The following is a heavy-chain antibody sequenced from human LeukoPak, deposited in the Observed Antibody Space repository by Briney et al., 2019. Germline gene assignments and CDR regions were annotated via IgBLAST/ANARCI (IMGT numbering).Heavy chain of an antibody. CDR1: GYSISSDYY. V-gene: IGHV4-38-2*02. CDR2: IYHSGST. CDR3: ARVTYYYDSSGYYYLQSGAFDI. Sequence: EASETLCLTCSVSGYSISSDYYWGWIRQPPGKGLEWIGSIYHSGSTYHHPSLKSRVTISVDTSKNQFSLKLSSVTAADTAVYYCARVTYYYDSSGYYYLQSGAFDIWGQGTMVTVSS. J-gene: IGHJ3*02. D-gene: IGHD3-22*01.